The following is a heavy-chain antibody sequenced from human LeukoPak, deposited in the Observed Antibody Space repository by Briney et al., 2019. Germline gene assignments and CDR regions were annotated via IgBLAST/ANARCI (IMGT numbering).Heavy chain of an antibody. V-gene: IGHV3-21*01. CDR3: ARTSRTYGSGTPQNWFDP. CDR1: GFTFSSYS. J-gene: IGHJ5*02. CDR2: ISSSSSYI. D-gene: IGHD3-10*01. Sequence: GGSLRLSCAASGFTFSSYSMNWVRQAPGKGLEWVSSISSSSSYIYYADSVKGRFTISRDNAKNSLYLQMNSLRAEDTAVYYCARTSRTYGSGTPQNWFDPWGQGTLVTVSS.